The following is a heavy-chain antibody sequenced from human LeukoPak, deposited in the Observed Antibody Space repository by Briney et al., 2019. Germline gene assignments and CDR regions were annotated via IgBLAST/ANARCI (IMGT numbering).Heavy chain of an antibody. CDR2: IYNSGNT. CDR3: AGGPSGTAFDD. V-gene: IGHV4-4*07. Sequence: KTSETLSLTCAVSVIPISTYYWSWIREPAGKGLEWIGRIYNSGNTNYKPSLKSRLTISVDKSKNHVSLKLSSLTAADTAFYYCAGGPSGTAFDDWGHGTLVTVSS. D-gene: IGHD1-1*01. CDR1: VIPISTYY. J-gene: IGHJ4*01.